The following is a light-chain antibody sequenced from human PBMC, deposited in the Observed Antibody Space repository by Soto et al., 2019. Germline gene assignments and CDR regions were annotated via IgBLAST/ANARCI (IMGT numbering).Light chain of an antibody. CDR3: QQYNSYSWT. CDR1: QGIGND. J-gene: IGKJ1*01. CDR2: DAS. V-gene: IGKV1-17*01. Sequence: IQMNKSPSSLSASVGDRFTITCRASQGIGNDLGWYQQKPGKAPKLLIYDASSLESGVPSRFSGSGSGTEFTLTISSLQPDDFATYDCQQYNSYSWTFGQGTKVDIK.